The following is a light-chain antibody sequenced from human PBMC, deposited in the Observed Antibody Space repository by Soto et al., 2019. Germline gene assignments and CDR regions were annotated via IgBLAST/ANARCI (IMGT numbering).Light chain of an antibody. J-gene: IGLJ3*02. CDR1: SSDVGAYNY. Sequence: QSALTQPPSASGSPGQSVTISCTGTSSDVGAYNYVSWYQQYPGQAPKLMIYEVNKRPSGVPDRFSGSKSGKTASLTVSGLQPEDEDDYHCTSYAGSNIWVFGGGTKVTVL. CDR3: TSYAGSNIWV. V-gene: IGLV2-8*01. CDR2: EVN.